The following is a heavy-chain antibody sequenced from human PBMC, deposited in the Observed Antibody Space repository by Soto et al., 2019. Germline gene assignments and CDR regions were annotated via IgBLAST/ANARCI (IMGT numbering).Heavy chain of an antibody. Sequence: GALRLSCAASGFTFSSYGMHWVRQAPGKGLEWVAVISYDGSNKYYADSVKGRFTIFRDNSKNTLYLQMNSLRAEDTAVYYCAKDSGSGSYSRYYYGMDVWGQGTTVTVPS. CDR1: GFTFSSYG. V-gene: IGHV3-30*18. CDR3: AKDSGSGSYSRYYYGMDV. J-gene: IGHJ6*02. D-gene: IGHD3-10*01. CDR2: ISYDGSNK.